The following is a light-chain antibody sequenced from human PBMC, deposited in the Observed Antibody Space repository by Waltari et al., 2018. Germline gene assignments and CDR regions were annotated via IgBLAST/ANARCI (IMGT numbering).Light chain of an antibody. CDR2: VNSDGSH. V-gene: IGLV4-69*01. Sequence: QRPRQGPLSLMQVNSDGSHTQGDEIPCRFSGSSSGAARYLTISSLQSEDEADYYCQTGGHGTWVFGGGTKLTVL. J-gene: IGLJ3*02. CDR3: QTGGHGTWV.